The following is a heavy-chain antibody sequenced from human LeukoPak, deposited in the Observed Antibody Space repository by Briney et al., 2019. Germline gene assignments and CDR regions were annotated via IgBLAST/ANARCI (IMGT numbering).Heavy chain of an antibody. Sequence: GGSLRLSCAASGLTFRNYGMQWVRQAPGKGLEWVAVIWFDGSHQYYADSVKGRFTISRDNSRNTLFLQVDSLRAEDTAVCYCARDTPGIAVAADDAFDIWGQGTMVTVSS. J-gene: IGHJ3*02. CDR1: GLTFRNYG. V-gene: IGHV3-33*01. CDR2: IWFDGSHQ. D-gene: IGHD6-19*01. CDR3: ARDTPGIAVAADDAFDI.